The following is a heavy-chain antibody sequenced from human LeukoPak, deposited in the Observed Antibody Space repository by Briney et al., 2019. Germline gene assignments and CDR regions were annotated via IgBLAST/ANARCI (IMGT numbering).Heavy chain of an antibody. Sequence: SETLTHPCAVCGGSFCGYSGSWIRQPPGKGLEWIGEINHSGSTNYNPSLTSRVTISVDTSKNQFSLKLSSVTAADTAVYYCARLFSRQYFNWFDPWGQGTLVTVSS. D-gene: IGHD2/OR15-2a*01. V-gene: IGHV4-34*01. J-gene: IGHJ5*02. CDR2: INHSGST. CDR3: ARLFSRQYFNWFDP. CDR1: GGSFCGYS.